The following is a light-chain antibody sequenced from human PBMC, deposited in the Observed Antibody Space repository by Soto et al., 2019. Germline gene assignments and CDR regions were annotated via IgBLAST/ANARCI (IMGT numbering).Light chain of an antibody. Sequence: QSALTQPASVSGSPGQSITISCTGTSSDVGGYNYVSWYQHHPGKAPKLLIYEVTLRPSGVSSRFSGSKSGNTASLTISGLRPDDAADFYCCSYSDTTTRYVFGTGNKVTVL. V-gene: IGLV2-14*01. CDR1: SSDVGGYNY. CDR3: CSYSDTTTRYV. J-gene: IGLJ1*01. CDR2: EVT.